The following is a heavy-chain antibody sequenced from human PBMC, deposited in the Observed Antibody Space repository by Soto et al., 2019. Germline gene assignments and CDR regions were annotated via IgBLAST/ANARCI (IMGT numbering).Heavy chain of an antibody. J-gene: IGHJ6*02. D-gene: IGHD1-1*01. CDR1: GGTFRTYA. V-gene: IGHV1-69*01. CDR3: SRDGRAYNMRNENYFYGMDV. Sequence: QVQLVQSGPEVKKPGSSVKVSCKASGGTFRTYAVSWVRRAPGHGLEWLGGIIPAHDTPNYAPRFEGRVTITADESTNTAYMELNSLTSDDTAVYYCSRDGRAYNMRNENYFYGMDVWGQGTTVTVSS. CDR2: IIPAHDTP.